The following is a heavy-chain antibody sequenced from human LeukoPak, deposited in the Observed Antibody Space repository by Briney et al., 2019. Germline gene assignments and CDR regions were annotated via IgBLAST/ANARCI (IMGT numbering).Heavy chain of an antibody. V-gene: IGHV3-11*01. CDR2: ISTTNTM. CDR3: VREGPPFDS. Sequence: GGSLRLSCAASGFTFTDYYMSWIRQAPGKGLEWVAYISTTNTMSYSDSVKGRFTISRDNAKNSLYLQMSSLRADDTAVYYCVREGPPFDSWGQGALVTVSS. CDR1: GFTFTDYY. J-gene: IGHJ4*02.